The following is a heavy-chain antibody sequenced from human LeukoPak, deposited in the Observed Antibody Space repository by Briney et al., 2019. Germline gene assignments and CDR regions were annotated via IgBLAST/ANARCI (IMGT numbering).Heavy chain of an antibody. V-gene: IGHV1-46*01. CDR1: GYTFTSYY. J-gene: IGHJ4*02. D-gene: IGHD3-22*01. CDR2: INPSGGST. Sequence: ASVKVSCKASGYTFTSYYMHWVRQAPGQGLEWMGIINPSGGSTSYAQKFQDRVTMTRDTSTSTVYMELSSLRSEDTAVYYCARQLGGIYYYDSSGYIVDYWGQGTLVTVSS. CDR3: ARQLGGIYYYDSSGYIVDY.